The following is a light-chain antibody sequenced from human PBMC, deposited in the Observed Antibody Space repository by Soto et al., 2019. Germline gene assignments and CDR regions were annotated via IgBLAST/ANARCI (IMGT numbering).Light chain of an antibody. Sequence: SYELTQPPSVSVAPGKPARITCGGHHIGSKSVHWYQQKPGQAPVLVIYYDSDRPSGLPERFSGSNSGNTATLTISRVEAVDEADYYCQVWDSSSDHVVFGGGTKLTVL. CDR2: YDS. J-gene: IGLJ2*01. CDR1: HIGSKS. CDR3: QVWDSSSDHVV. V-gene: IGLV3-21*04.